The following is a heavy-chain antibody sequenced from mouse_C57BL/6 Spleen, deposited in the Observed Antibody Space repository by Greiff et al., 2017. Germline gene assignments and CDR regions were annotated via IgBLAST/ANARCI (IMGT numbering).Heavy chain of an antibody. D-gene: IGHD2-5*01. CDR1: GYAFSSSW. J-gene: IGHJ2*01. CDR2: IYPGDGDT. Sequence: QVQLQQSGPELVKPGASVKISCKASGYAFSSSWMNWVKQRPGKGLEWIGRIYPGDGDTNYNGKFKGKATLTADKSSSTAYMQLSSLTSEDSAVYFCARQDSNYLYYFDYWGQGTTLTVSS. CDR3: ARQDSNYLYYFDY. V-gene: IGHV1-82*01.